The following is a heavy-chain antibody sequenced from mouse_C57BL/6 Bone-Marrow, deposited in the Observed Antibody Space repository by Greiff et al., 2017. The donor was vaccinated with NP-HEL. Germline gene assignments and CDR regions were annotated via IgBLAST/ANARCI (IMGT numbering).Heavy chain of an antibody. J-gene: IGHJ1*03. CDR2: IRSKSNNYAT. D-gene: IGHD4-1*01. CDR1: GFSFNTYA. V-gene: IGHV10-1*01. CDR3: VRPTGTELYWYFDV. Sequence: EVQLMESGGGLVQPKGSLKLSCAASGFSFNTYAMNWVRQAPGKGLEWVARIRSKSNNYATYYADSVKDRFTISRDDSESMLYLQMNNLKTEDTAMYYCVRPTGTELYWYFDVWGTGTTVTVSS.